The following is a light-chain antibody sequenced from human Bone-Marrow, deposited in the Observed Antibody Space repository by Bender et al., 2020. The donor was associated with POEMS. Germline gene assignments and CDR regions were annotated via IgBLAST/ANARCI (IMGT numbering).Light chain of an antibody. CDR2: EVS. CDR1: GSGVGDYDS. CDR3: SSYVSGGVVL. J-gene: IGLJ2*01. V-gene: IGLV2-14*01. Sequence: QSDLTQPASVSGSPGQSITMSCTGTGSGVGDYDSVSWYQQHPGEAPKLILYEVSNRPSGVSDRFSGSQSGNTASLTVSGLQTEDEADYYCSSYVSGGVVLFGGGTRLTVL.